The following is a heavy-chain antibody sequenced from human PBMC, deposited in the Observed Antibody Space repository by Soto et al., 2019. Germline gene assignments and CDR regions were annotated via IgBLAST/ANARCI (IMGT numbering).Heavy chain of an antibody. V-gene: IGHV4-34*01. D-gene: IGHD6-19*01. CDR3: ARGQWLVPLDY. CDR2: INHSGST. J-gene: IGHJ4*02. Sequence: QVQLQQWGAGLLKPSETLSLTCAVYGGSFSGYYWSWIRQPPGKGLEWIGEINHSGSTNYNPSLKSRVTISVDTSKNQFSLTLSSVTAADTAVYYCARGQWLVPLDYWGQGTLVTVSS. CDR1: GGSFSGYY.